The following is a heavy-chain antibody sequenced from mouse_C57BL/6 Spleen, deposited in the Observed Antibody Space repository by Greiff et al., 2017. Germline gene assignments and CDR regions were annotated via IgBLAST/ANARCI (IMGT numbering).Heavy chain of an antibody. CDR2: IYPGSGST. V-gene: IGHV1-55*01. Sequence: QVQLQQPGAELVKPGASVKMSCKASGYTFTSYWITWVKQRPGQGLEWIGDIYPGSGSTNYNEKFKSKATLTVDTSSSTAYMQLSSLTSEDSAVYYCALGDPLYGSSQFAYWGQGTLVTVSA. D-gene: IGHD1-1*01. CDR1: GYTFTSYW. CDR3: ALGDPLYGSSQFAY. J-gene: IGHJ3*01.